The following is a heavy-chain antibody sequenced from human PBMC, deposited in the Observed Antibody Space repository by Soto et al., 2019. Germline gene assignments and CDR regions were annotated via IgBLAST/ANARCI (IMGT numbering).Heavy chain of an antibody. V-gene: IGHV3-7*01. CDR2: IKQDGSEK. Sequence: EVQLVESGGGLVQPGGSLRLSCAASGFTFSGYWMSWVRQAPGKGLEWVANIKQDGSEKYYVYSVKGRFTISRDNAKNSLYLLMNSLRAEDTAVYYCAKNIRYCSSTNCFVFDYWGQGTLVTVSS. CDR3: AKNIRYCSSTNCFVFDY. J-gene: IGHJ4*02. D-gene: IGHD2-2*01. CDR1: GFTFSGYW.